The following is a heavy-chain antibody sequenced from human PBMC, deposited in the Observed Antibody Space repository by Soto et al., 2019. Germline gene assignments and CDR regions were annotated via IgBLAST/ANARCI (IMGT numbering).Heavy chain of an antibody. CDR2: IPYDGSTT. Sequence: GGSLRLSCAASGFTFSSYGMHWVRQAPGKGLEWVALIPYDGSTTYYADSVQGRFTISRDNSKNTLYLQMDSLYTGDTAVYYCGKDLATIFGGDYWGQGTLVTVSS. J-gene: IGHJ4*02. D-gene: IGHD3-3*01. CDR1: GFTFSSYG. V-gene: IGHV3-30*18. CDR3: GKDLATIFGGDY.